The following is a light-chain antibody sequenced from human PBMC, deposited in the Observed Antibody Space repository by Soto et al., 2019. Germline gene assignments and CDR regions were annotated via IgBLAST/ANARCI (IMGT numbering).Light chain of an antibody. Sequence: DIQMTQSPSTLSASVGDRVTITCRASQSISSWLAWYQQKPGKAPKLLIFDASSLESGVPSRFSGSGSGTDFTLIISSLQPDDFVTYYCQQYNSFPWTFGQGTKVEIK. J-gene: IGKJ1*01. CDR1: QSISSW. V-gene: IGKV1-5*01. CDR2: DAS. CDR3: QQYNSFPWT.